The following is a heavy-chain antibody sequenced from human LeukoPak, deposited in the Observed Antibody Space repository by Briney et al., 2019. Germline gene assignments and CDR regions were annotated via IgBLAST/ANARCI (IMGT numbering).Heavy chain of an antibody. CDR3: AKDFVGVIPDAFDI. CDR2: ITGNGGGT. D-gene: IGHD2-2*01. CDR1: GFTFSTYS. V-gene: IGHV3-23*01. J-gene: IGHJ3*02. Sequence: PGGSLRLSCAASGFTFSTYSMNWVRQAPGKGLEWVSGITGNGGGTSHADSVKGRFTISRDNSKNTLYLQMNSLTAEDTAVYYCAKDFVGVIPDAFDIWGQGTMITVSS.